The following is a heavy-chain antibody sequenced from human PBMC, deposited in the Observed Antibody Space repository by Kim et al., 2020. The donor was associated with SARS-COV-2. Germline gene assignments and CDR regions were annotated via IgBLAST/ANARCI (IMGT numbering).Heavy chain of an antibody. CDR1: GYTFSGYY. CDR3: ARDGGYCSTTSCYFVY. V-gene: IGHV1-2*06. Sequence: ASVKVSCKASGYTFSGYYMHWVRQVPGQGLEWMGRINPSGGGTNYAHKFQGKATMTRDTSISTAYMELSGLTSDDTAVYYCARDGGYCSTTSCYFVYWGQGALVTVSS. D-gene: IGHD2-2*01. CDR2: INPSGGGT. J-gene: IGHJ4*02.